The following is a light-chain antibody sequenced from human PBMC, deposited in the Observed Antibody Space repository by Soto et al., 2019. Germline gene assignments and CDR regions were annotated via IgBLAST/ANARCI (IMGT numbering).Light chain of an antibody. V-gene: IGKV3-20*01. Sequence: EGVFILYPITLFLSPGERATLSCRARQSVTNNYLAWYQQRPGLAPRLLIYGASTRTAGIPDRFTGSGSGTDFTLTISRLEPEDFAVYYCQQYGTSRTFGQGTKVDIK. J-gene: IGKJ1*01. CDR3: QQYGTSRT. CDR1: QSVTNNY. CDR2: GAS.